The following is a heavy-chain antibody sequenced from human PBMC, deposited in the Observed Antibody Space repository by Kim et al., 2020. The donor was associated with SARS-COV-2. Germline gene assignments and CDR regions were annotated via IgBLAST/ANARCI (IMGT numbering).Heavy chain of an antibody. J-gene: IGHJ4*02. CDR3: ARGRSMITFGGNVGIDY. Sequence: LKSRVTISVDTSKNQFSLKLSSVTAADTAVYYCARGRSMITFGGNVGIDYWGQGTLVTVSS. V-gene: IGHV4-59*09. D-gene: IGHD3-16*01.